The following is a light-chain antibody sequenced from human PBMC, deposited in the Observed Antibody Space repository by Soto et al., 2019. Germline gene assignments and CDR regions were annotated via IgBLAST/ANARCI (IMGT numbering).Light chain of an antibody. CDR2: DAS. CDR1: QSVSSSS. CDR3: QQADSLPLVT. J-gene: IGKJ5*01. Sequence: EIVLTQSPGTLSLSPGERATLSCRASQSVSSSSLAWYQQKRGQAPRLLIHDASSRATGIPDRFSGSGSGTDFTLTISSLQPEDFATYYCQQADSLPLVTFGQGTRLEIK. V-gene: IGKV3-20*01.